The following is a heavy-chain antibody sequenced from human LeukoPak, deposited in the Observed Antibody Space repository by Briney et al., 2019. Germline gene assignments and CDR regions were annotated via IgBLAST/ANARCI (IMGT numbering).Heavy chain of an antibody. CDR1: GGSISSGSYY. J-gene: IGHJ6*03. V-gene: IGHV4-61*02. Sequence: SETLSLTCTVSGGSISSGSYYWSWIRQPAGKGLEWIGRIYTSGSTNYNPSLKSRVTMSVDTSKNQFSLKLSSVTAADTAVYYCARVRSAASYYYYMDVWGKGTTVTVSS. CDR2: IYTSGST. CDR3: ARVRSAASYYYYMDV. D-gene: IGHD2-2*01.